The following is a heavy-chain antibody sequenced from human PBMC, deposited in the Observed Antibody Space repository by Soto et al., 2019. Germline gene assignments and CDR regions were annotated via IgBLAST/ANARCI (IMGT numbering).Heavy chain of an antibody. V-gene: IGHV3-73*01. CDR3: ARDYTGSYF. J-gene: IGHJ4*02. CDR2: TRRKTYSYAT. D-gene: IGHD1-26*01. CDR1: GFTFSGST. Sequence: GGSLRLSCATSGFTFSGSTIHWVRQASGKGLEWVGRTRRKTYSYATAYAASVKGRFTISRDDSQSTAYLQMNSLKTEDTAVYYCARDYTGSYFWGQGTLVT.